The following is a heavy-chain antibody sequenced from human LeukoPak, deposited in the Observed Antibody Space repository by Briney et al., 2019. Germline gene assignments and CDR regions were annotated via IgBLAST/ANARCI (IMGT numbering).Heavy chain of an antibody. CDR1: GGSISSSY. D-gene: IGHD3-22*01. CDR3: ARYVYYDTSGHFDY. CDR2: IYDSGST. Sequence: SETLSHTCTVTGGSISSSYWSWIRQPPGKGLEWIGYIYDSGSTTYNPSLKSRVTISVDTSKNQFSLKLNSVTAADTAVYYCARYVYYDTSGHFDYWGQGTLVTVSS. J-gene: IGHJ4*02. V-gene: IGHV4-59*08.